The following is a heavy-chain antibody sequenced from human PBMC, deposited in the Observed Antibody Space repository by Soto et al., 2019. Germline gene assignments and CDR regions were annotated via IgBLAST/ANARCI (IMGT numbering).Heavy chain of an antibody. CDR1: CYTFTSYG. V-gene: IGHV1-18*01. D-gene: IGHD3-3*01. CDR2: ISAYSGNT. CDR3: ARPAANYDFWSWQFNYYYYMDV. Sequence: ASVKGSCKASCYTFTSYGISWVRQAPGQGLEWMGWISAYSGNTNYAQKLQGRVTMTTDTSTSTAYMELRSLRSDDTAVYYCARPAANYDFWSWQFNYYYYMDVWGKGTTVTVSS. J-gene: IGHJ6*03.